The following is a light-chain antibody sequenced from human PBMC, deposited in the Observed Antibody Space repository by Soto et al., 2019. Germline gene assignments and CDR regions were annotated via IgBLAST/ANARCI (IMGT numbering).Light chain of an antibody. V-gene: IGKV1-27*01. CDR2: AAS. Sequence: DIQRTQSPSSLSASVGDRVTITCRASQGIRNYLAWYQQKPGKVPKLLIYAASTLQSGVPSRFSGTGSGTDFTLTISSLRPEDVATYYCQKYNSVRTFGQGTKVDIK. CDR3: QKYNSVRT. J-gene: IGKJ1*01. CDR1: QGIRNY.